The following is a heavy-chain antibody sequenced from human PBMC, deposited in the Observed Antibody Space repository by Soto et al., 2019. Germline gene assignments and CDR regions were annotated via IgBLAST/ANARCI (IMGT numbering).Heavy chain of an antibody. J-gene: IGHJ4*02. CDR1: GFTFSTYE. CDR2: ISSRGTSI. CDR3: ARDRGYNTGWYGGALDL. D-gene: IGHD6-19*01. Sequence: EVQVVESGGGLVQPGESLRLSCAASGFTFSTYEMNWVRQAPGKGLEWVAYISSRGTSIFYVDSVKGRFSISRDNDNDSVSLLMNNLRVDDTAVYYCARDRGYNTGWYGGALDLWGQGTLVTVSS. V-gene: IGHV3-48*03.